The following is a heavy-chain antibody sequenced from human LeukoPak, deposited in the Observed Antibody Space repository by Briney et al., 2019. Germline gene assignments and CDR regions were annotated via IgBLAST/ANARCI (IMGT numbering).Heavy chain of an antibody. CDR1: GDSFSSHQ. CDR2: NYNSGST. V-gene: IGHV4-59*11. CDR3: ARGVLTTVTYFMDV. J-gene: IGHJ6*03. D-gene: IGHD4-11*01. Sequence: SETLSLTCTVSGDSFSSHQWSWIRQPPGKGLEWIGYNYNSGSTNYNPSLKSRVAISVDTSKNQFSLELSSVAAADTAVYYCARGVLTTVTYFMDVWGKGTTVTVSS.